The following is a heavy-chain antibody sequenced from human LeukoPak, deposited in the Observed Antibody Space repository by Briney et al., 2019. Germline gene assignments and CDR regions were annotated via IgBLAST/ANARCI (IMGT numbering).Heavy chain of an antibody. J-gene: IGHJ4*02. CDR3: ARSRDILTGYHFDY. V-gene: IGHV4-34*01. CDR1: GGSFSGYY. D-gene: IGHD3-9*01. CDR2: INHSGRT. Sequence: SETLSLTCAVYGGSFSGYYWSWIRQPPGKGLEWIGEINHSGRTNYNPSLKSQVTISVDTSKKQFSLKLISVTAADTAVYYCARSRDILTGYHFDYWGQGTLVTVSS.